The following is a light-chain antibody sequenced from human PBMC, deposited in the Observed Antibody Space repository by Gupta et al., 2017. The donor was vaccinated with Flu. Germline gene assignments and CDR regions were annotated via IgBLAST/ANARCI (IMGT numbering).Light chain of an antibody. V-gene: IGKV4-1*01. CDR3: HQEVEFPHT. Sequence: SLGERVTIKCKSSQSGLVELNKRNYFARYQQKSGRPPRLLVRWASTRESGVPDRFSGSGSGTDFTLTISSLQAEDVAVYYCHQEVEFPHTFGGGTKVEIK. J-gene: IGKJ4*01. CDR2: WAS. CDR1: QSGLVELNKRNY.